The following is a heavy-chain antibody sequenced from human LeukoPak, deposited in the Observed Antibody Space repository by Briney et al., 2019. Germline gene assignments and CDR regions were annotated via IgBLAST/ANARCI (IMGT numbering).Heavy chain of an antibody. CDR1: GFTFSSYG. CDR3: AKEGSIFGVVIRPYYFDY. CDR2: ISYDGSNK. Sequence: GGSLRLSCAASGFTFSSYGMHWVRQAPGEGLEWVAVISYDGSNKYYADSVKGRFTISRDNSKNTLYLQMNSLRAGDTAVYYCAKEGSIFGVVIRPYYFDYWGQGTLVTVSS. V-gene: IGHV3-30*18. D-gene: IGHD3-3*01. J-gene: IGHJ4*02.